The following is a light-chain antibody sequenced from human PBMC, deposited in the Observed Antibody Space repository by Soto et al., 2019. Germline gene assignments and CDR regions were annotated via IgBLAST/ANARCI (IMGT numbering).Light chain of an antibody. CDR3: QQLNSYPWT. CDR2: AAS. V-gene: IGKV1-9*01. Sequence: IHLTQSPSSLSASVGDRVTITCRASQGISSYLAWYQQKPGKAPKLLIYAASTLQSGVPSRFSGSGSGTDFTLPISSLQPEDFATYYCQQLNSYPWTFGQGTKVEIK. CDR1: QGISSY. J-gene: IGKJ1*01.